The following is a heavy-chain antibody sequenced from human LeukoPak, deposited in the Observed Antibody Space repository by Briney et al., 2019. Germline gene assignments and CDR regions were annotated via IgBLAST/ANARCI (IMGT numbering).Heavy chain of an antibody. J-gene: IGHJ4*02. CDR1: GFTFSSQA. CDR3: ARADPYYGDYEGFDY. CDR2: ISASGGST. Sequence: GGSLRLSCAGSGFTFSSQAMNWVRQAPGKGLEWVSAISASGGSTSYADSVKGRFTISRDNAKNTLYPQMNSLRAEDTAVYYCARADPYYGDYEGFDYWGQGTLVTVSS. D-gene: IGHD4-17*01. V-gene: IGHV3-23*01.